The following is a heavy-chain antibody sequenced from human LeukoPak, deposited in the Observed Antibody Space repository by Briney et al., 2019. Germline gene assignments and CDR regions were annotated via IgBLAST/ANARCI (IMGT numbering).Heavy chain of an antibody. D-gene: IGHD5-18*01. Sequence: PSETLSLTCTVSVGSISDTKSYWTWIRQPPGKGLEWIGSVYHNGNTYYSPTLRGRVTISADSSRNQFSLRLSSVTAADTAVYFCARRGFGYSVDVWGQGTTVTVSS. CDR2: VYHNGNT. CDR1: VGSISDTKSY. J-gene: IGHJ6*02. CDR3: ARRGFGYSVDV. V-gene: IGHV4-39*01.